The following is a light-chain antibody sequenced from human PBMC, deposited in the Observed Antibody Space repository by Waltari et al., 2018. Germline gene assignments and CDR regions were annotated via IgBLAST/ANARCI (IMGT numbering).Light chain of an antibody. V-gene: IGLV2-14*03. CDR3: RSYTSSSTLWV. Sequence: QSALTQPASVSGSPGQSITISCTGTSSDVGGYNYVSWYQQHPGKAPKLMIYYVSNRPSGFSNRFSGSKSVNTASLTISGLQAEDEADYYCRSYTSSSTLWVFGGGTKLTVL. J-gene: IGLJ3*02. CDR1: SSDVGGYNY. CDR2: YVS.